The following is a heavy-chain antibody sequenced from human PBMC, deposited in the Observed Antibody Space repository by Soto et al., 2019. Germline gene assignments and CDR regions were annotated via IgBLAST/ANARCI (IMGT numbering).Heavy chain of an antibody. V-gene: IGHV4-38-2*02. D-gene: IGHD2-8*01. CDR2: IYHSGTT. CDR1: SFSISSGYY. J-gene: IGHJ5*02. Sequence: SETLSLTCAVSSFSISSGYYWGWVRQPPGKGLEWIGSIYHSGTTNYSPSLKSRVTISIDTSKNQFSLTLRSVTAADAAVYYCARDRSTYGGGGTGEVKENWFDPWGQGALVTAPQ. CDR3: ARDRSTYGGGGTGEVKENWFDP.